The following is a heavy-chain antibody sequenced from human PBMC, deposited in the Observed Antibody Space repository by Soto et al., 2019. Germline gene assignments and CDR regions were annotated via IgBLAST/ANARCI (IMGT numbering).Heavy chain of an antibody. CDR3: ANLALTFGSFDVFDL. V-gene: IGHV5-10-1*01. D-gene: IGHD3-9*01. J-gene: IGHJ3*01. CDR1: GYTFSDYR. Sequence: GESLKISCQGSGYTFSDYRISWVRQMPGKGLEWLGTIDSSDSYITYSPSCQGHVTISADKSISTAFLRWTSLKSSDTAIYYCANLALTFGSFDVFDLWGQGTMFTVSS. CDR2: IDSSDSYI.